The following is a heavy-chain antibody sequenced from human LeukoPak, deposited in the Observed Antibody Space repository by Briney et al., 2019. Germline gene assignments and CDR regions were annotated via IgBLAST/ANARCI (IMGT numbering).Heavy chain of an antibody. Sequence: NASETLSLTCSVSGDSISSGSFYWSWIRQPAGRGLEWIGRIYTSGTTSYNPSLKSRVTISVDTSKNQFSLKLSSVTAADTAVYYCARAGWELPLGPYYYMDVWGKGTTVTVSS. CDR3: ARAGWELPLGPYYYMDV. CDR2: IYTSGTT. D-gene: IGHD1-26*01. V-gene: IGHV4-61*02. CDR1: GDSISSGSFY. J-gene: IGHJ6*03.